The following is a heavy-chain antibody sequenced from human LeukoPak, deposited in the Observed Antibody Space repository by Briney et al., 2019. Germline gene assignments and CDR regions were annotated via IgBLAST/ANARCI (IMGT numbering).Heavy chain of an antibody. CDR3: ARGRFIITMIVVVIPDAFDI. J-gene: IGHJ3*02. D-gene: IGHD3-22*01. CDR1: GGTFSSYA. V-gene: IGHV1-69*13. CDR2: IIPIFGTA. Sequence: SVKVSCKASGGTFSSYAISWVRQAPGQRLEWMGGIIPIFGTANYAQKFQGRVTITADESTSTAYMELSSLRSEDTAVYYCARGRFIITMIVVVIPDAFDIWGQGTMVTVSS.